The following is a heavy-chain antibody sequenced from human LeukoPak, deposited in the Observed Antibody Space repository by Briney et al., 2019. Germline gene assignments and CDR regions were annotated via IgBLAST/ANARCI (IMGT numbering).Heavy chain of an antibody. V-gene: IGHV3-23*01. J-gene: IGHJ4*02. CDR2: ISDSGDYT. Sequence: GGSLRLSCAGSGFTFSSYAMSWVRQAPGQGLEWVSVISDSGDYTSYADSVRGRFTISRDNSRNTLYLRMISLRPEDTAVYYCAKDTSIGKYCTNGVCSPFDYWGQGTLVTASS. D-gene: IGHD2-8*01. CDR1: GFTFSSYA. CDR3: AKDTSIGKYCTNGVCSPFDY.